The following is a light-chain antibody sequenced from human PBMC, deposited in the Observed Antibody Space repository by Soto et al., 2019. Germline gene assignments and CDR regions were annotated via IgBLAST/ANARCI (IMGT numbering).Light chain of an antibody. CDR3: QQYGSSLFT. V-gene: IGKV3-20*01. J-gene: IGKJ3*01. CDR2: GTS. Sequence: DIVLTQSPGTLSLSPGERTTLSCRASQSVSSKYLAWYQQKPGQAPRVLIYGTSIRASGVTERFSGGGSGTDSTLPITRLEPEDFAMYYCQQYGSSLFTFGPGTKVDFK. CDR1: QSVSSKY.